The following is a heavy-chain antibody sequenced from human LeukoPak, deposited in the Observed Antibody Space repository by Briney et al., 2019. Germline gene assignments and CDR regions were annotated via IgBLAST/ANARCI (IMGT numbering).Heavy chain of an antibody. CDR3: TTDWGYYYPSPGLVGDY. CDR2: INSDGSST. CDR1: GFTFSSYW. J-gene: IGHJ4*02. D-gene: IGHD3-10*01. V-gene: IGHV3-74*01. Sequence: PGGSLRLSCAASGFTFSSYWMHWVRHAPGKGLVWVSRINSDGSSTSYADSVKGRFTISRDNAKNTLYLQMNSLKTEDTAVYYCTTDWGYYYPSPGLVGDYWGQGTLVTVSS.